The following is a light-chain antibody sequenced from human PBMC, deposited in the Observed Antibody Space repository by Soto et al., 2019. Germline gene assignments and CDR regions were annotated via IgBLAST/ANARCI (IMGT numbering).Light chain of an antibody. CDR2: GAS. CDR3: QQYGSPRT. V-gene: IGKV3-20*01. CDR1: QSVSSSY. Sequence: EIVLTQSPGTLSLSPGERATLSCRASQSVSSSYLAWYQQKPGQAPRLLIYGASSRATGIPDRSSGSGSGTDFTLTISRLEPEDFAVYYCQQYGSPRTFGQGTKVDIK. J-gene: IGKJ1*01.